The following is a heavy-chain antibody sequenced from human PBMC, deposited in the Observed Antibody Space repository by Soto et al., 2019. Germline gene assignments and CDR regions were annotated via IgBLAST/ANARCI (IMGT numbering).Heavy chain of an antibody. CDR3: ARALREVNGEFDD. V-gene: IGHV1-69*13. CDR2: IIPIFGTA. J-gene: IGHJ4*02. CDR1: GGTFSSYA. Sequence: SVKVSCKASGGTFSSYAISWVRQAPGQGLEWMGGIIPIFGTANYAQKFQGRVTITADESTSTAYMELSSLRSEDTAVYYCARALREVNGEFDDWGQGTLVTVSS. D-gene: IGHD3-10*01.